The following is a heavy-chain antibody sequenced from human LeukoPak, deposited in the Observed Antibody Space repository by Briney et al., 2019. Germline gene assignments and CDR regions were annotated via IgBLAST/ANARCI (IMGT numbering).Heavy chain of an antibody. CDR2: ISSSSTTK. Sequence: PGGSLRLSCAASGFTFRSYSMNWIRQAPEKGLEWVSYISSSSTTKYYADSVKGRFTISRDNAKNSLYLQMNSLRAEDTAVYYCARDGPTFCGGDCYSSFWGQGTPVTVSS. D-gene: IGHD2-21*02. V-gene: IGHV3-48*01. CDR1: GFTFRSYS. CDR3: ARDGPTFCGGDCYSSF. J-gene: IGHJ4*02.